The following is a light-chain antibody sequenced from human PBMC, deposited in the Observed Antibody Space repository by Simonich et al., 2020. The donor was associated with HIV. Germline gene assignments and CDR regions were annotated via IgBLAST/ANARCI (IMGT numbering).Light chain of an antibody. V-gene: IGKV1-8*01. Sequence: AIRMTQSPSSLSASTGDRVTITCRARQGISSYLAWYQQKPGKAPKLLIYAASTLKRGVPSRFSGSGSGTDFTLTISSLQPEDFATYYCQQSYNTPRTFGQGSKVEIK. CDR3: QQSYNTPRT. CDR2: AAS. J-gene: IGKJ1*01. CDR1: QGISSY.